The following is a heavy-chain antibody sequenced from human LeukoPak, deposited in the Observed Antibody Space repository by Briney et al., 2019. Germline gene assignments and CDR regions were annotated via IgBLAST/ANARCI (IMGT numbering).Heavy chain of an antibody. CDR3: ARAGRQWLLPRYNWFDP. J-gene: IGHJ5*02. CDR1: GYTFTGYY. CDR2: INPNSGGT. V-gene: IGHV1-2*02. D-gene: IGHD6-19*01. Sequence: ASVKVSCKASGYTFTGYYMHWVRQAPGQGLEWMGWINPNSGGTNYAQKFQGRVTMTRDTSISTAYMELSRLRSGDTAVYYCARAGRQWLLPRYNWFDPWGQGTLVTVSS.